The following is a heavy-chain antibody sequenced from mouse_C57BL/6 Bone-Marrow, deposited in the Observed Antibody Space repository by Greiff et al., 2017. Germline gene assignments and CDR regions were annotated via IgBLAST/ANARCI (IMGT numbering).Heavy chain of an antibody. J-gene: IGHJ3*01. V-gene: IGHV1-7*01. CDR1: GYTFTSYW. Sequence: VQLQQSGAELAKPGASVKLSCKASGYTFTSYWMHWVKQRPGQGLEWIGYINPSSGYTKYNQKFKDKATLTADKSSSTAYMQLSSLTYEASAVYYCARSAIYDGYHLAYWGQGTLVTVSA. CDR2: INPSSGYT. CDR3: ARSAIYDGYHLAY. D-gene: IGHD2-3*01.